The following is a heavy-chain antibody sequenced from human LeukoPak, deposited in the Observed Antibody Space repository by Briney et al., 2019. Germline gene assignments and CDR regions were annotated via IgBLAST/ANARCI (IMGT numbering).Heavy chain of an antibody. D-gene: IGHD3-16*01. V-gene: IGHV3-74*01. CDR2: INSDGSST. CDR1: GFTFSSYW. Sequence: GGSLRLSCAASGFTFSSYWMHWVRQAPGKGLVWVSRINSDGSSTSYADSVKGRFTISRDNAKNSLYLQMNSLRAEDTAVYYCWGSGDAFDTWGQGTMVTVSS. J-gene: IGHJ3*02. CDR3: WGSGDAFDT.